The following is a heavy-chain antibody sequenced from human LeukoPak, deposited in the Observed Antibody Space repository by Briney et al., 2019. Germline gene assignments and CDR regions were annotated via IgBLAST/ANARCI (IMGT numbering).Heavy chain of an antibody. CDR1: GFTFTDYW. CDR3: ARDGAAAGLYFDL. D-gene: IGHD6-13*01. J-gene: IGHJ4*01. V-gene: IGHV3-7*01. CDR2: IRQDGSEK. Sequence: GGSLRLSCEVSGFTFTDYWMNWVRQAPGKGAKWVASIRQDGSEKTYVDSVKGRFTISRDNTKNSLSLQLNGLRAEDTAVYYCARDGAAAGLYFDLWGQGTLVTVSS.